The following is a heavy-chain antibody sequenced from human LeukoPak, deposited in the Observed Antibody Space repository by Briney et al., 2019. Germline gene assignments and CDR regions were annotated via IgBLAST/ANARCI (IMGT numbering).Heavy chain of an antibody. J-gene: IGHJ6*02. Sequence: ASVKVSCKASGYTFTGYYMHWARQAPGQGLEWMGRFNPNSGGTNYTQKFQGRVTITRDTSISTTYMELSRLRSDDTAVYYCAREKVRQSGMDLWRQGPTVSVSS. V-gene: IGHV1-2*06. CDR1: GYTFTGYY. CDR2: FNPNSGGT. D-gene: IGHD1-1*01. CDR3: AREKVRQSGMDL.